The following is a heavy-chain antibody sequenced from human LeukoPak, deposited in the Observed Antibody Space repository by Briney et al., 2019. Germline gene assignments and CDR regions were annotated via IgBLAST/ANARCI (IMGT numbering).Heavy chain of an antibody. CDR2: IYYSGST. J-gene: IGHJ6*03. CDR3: ARTYSSGWFKYYYYYYYMDV. Sequence: NSSETLSLTCTVSGGSISSYYWSWIRQPPGKGLEWIGYIYYSGSTNYNPSLKSRVTISVDTSKNQFSLKLSSVTAADTAVYYCARTYSSGWFKYYYYYYYMDVWGKGTTVTISS. D-gene: IGHD6-19*01. V-gene: IGHV4-59*01. CDR1: GGSISSYY.